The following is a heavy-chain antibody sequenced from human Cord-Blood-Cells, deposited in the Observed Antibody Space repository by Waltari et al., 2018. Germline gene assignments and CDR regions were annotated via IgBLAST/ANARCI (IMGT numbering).Heavy chain of an antibody. V-gene: IGHV3-23*01. J-gene: IGHJ5*02. CDR1: GFTSSSYA. CDR2: ISGSGGST. Sequence: EVQLLESGGGLVQPGGSLRLSCAASGFTSSSYAMSWVRQAPGKGLEWVSAISGSGGSTYYADSVKGRFTISRDNSTTTLYLQMNSLRAEDTAVYYCARPPPVPSWFDPWGQGTLVTVSS. CDR3: ARPPPVPSWFDP. D-gene: IGHD4-17*01.